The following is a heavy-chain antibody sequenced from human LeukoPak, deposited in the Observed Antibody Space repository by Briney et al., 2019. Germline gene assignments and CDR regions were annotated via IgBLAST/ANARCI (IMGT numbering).Heavy chain of an antibody. CDR1: EFTVSSNY. CDR3: TRDQMNC. CDR2: IFSSGDT. D-gene: IGHD5-24*01. V-gene: IGHV3-53*01. Sequence: GGSLRLSCTASEFTVSSNYMLWVRQAPGKGLEWVSLIFSSGDTHYADSVKGRFTISRDSSKNMVYLQMNSLRVGDTGMYYCTRDQMNCWGQGTLVTVSS. J-gene: IGHJ4*02.